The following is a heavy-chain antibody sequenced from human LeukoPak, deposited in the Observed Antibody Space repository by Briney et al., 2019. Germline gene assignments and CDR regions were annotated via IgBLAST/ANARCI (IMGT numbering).Heavy chain of an antibody. CDR2: INPSGGST. Sequence: SSVRVSCKASGYTFTSYYMHWVRQAPGQGLEWMGIINPSGGSTSYAQKFQGRVTMTRDTSTSTVYMEPSRLRSEDTAVYYCATSGYSSSWALDYWGQGTLVTVSS. CDR1: GYTFTSYY. J-gene: IGHJ4*02. V-gene: IGHV1-46*01. D-gene: IGHD6-13*01. CDR3: ATSGYSSSWALDY.